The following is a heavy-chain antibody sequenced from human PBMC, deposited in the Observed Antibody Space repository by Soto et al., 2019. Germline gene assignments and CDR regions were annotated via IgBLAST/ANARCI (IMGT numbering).Heavy chain of an antibody. V-gene: IGHV3-13*01. CDR2: IGTAGDT. J-gene: IGHJ4*02. CDR3: AKSQEIGTHFFDS. D-gene: IGHD6-13*01. CDR1: GFTFSGFD. Sequence: PGGSLRLSCEASGFTFSGFDMHWVRQPTGKGLEWVSSIGTAGDTYYAVPVKGRFTISRDNAKNSLSLQMNSPRAGDMAVYFCAKSQEIGTHFFDSWGQGTQVTISS.